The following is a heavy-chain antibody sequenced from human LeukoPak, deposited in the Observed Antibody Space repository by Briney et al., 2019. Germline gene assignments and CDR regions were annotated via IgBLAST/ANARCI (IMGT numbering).Heavy chain of an antibody. J-gene: IGHJ4*02. V-gene: IGHV3-23*01. CDR1: GFTFSSYT. CDR2: ITTSDGST. Sequence: GGSLRLSCAASGFTFSSYTMSWVRQAPGKGLEWVSTITTSDGSTYYADSAKGRFTISRDNSKNTLYLQVNSLRAEDTAVYYCAKGGKWDVTPFDYWGQGTLVTVSS. CDR3: AKGGKWDVTPFDY. D-gene: IGHD1-26*01.